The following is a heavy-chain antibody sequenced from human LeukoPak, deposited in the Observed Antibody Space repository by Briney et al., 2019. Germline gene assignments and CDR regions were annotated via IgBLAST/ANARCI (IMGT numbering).Heavy chain of an antibody. CDR1: GFTFDDYA. V-gene: IGHV3-9*01. CDR2: ISWNSGSI. Sequence: PGGSLRLSCAASGFTFDDYAMHWVRQAPGKGLEWVSGISWNSGSIGYADSVKGRFTISRDNAKNSLYLQMNSLRAEDTALYYCAKGRGQRLRLHYFDYWGQGTLVTVSS. D-gene: IGHD5-12*01. CDR3: AKGRGQRLRLHYFDY. J-gene: IGHJ4*02.